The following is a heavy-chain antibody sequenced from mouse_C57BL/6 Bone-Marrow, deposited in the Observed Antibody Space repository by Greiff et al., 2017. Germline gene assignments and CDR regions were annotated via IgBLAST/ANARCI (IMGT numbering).Heavy chain of an antibody. D-gene: IGHD1-1*01. CDR2: INPNNGGT. Sequence: EVQLQQSGPELVKPGASVKMSCKASGYTFTDYNMHWVKQSHGKSLEWIGYINPNNGGTSYNQKFKGKATLTANKSSSAAYMELRSLTSEDSAVYYCARSVYYGSSSSYFDYWGQGTTLTVSS. CDR3: ARSVYYGSSSSYFDY. CDR1: GYTFTDYN. V-gene: IGHV1-22*01. J-gene: IGHJ2*01.